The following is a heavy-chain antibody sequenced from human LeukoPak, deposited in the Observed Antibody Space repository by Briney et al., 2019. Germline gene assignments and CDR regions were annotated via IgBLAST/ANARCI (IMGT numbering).Heavy chain of an antibody. CDR2: ISRSSSTI. CDR3: ARKMKTGDRVGTFDI. CDR1: GFTFSSYY. D-gene: IGHD1-1*01. J-gene: IGHJ3*02. Sequence: GGSLRLSCAGSGFTFSSYYMIWVRQAPGKGLEWVSYISRSSSTIYYADSVKGRFTISRDNAKNSLYLQMNSLRDEDTAVYYCARKMKTGDRVGTFDIWGQGTMVTVSS. V-gene: IGHV3-48*02.